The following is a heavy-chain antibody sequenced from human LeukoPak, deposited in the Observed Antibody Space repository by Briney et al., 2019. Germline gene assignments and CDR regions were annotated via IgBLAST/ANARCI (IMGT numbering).Heavy chain of an antibody. CDR3: ARGGLDY. CDR2: MNPNSGNS. Sequence: ASVKVSCKASGYTFTNYDINWVPQATGPGLEGMGYMNPNSGNSAYAQKFQGRVTITTDASISTAYMELSGLTSVDTDLYYCARGGLDYWGQRTLATVSS. CDR1: GYTFTNYD. V-gene: IGHV1-8*03. J-gene: IGHJ4*02.